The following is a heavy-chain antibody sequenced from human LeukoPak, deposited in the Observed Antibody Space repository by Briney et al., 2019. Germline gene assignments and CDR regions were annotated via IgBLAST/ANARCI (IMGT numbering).Heavy chain of an antibody. CDR2: IDFSGDT. CDR1: GASIRDNNFY. Sequence: SETLSLTCSVSGASIRDNNFYWGWIRQPPGKGLEWIGSIDFSGDTNYNPSLESRVSIPADTSKNQFSLKLSSVTAADTAVYYCARHRVIIITIFGTPLRRMSRLDPWGQGTLVTVSS. CDR3: ARHRVIIITIFGTPLRRMSRLDP. J-gene: IGHJ5*02. V-gene: IGHV4-39*01. D-gene: IGHD3-3*01.